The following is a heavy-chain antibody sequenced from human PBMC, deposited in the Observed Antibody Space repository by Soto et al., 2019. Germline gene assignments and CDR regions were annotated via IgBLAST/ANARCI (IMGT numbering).Heavy chain of an antibody. Sequence: SETLSLTCTVSGGSISSYYWSWIRQPPGKGLEWIMYIYDSSSTNYNPSLKSRVTISVDTTKNQFSLKLSSVTAADTAVYYCAREETVEATSIIDYWGQGTLVTVSS. CDR1: GGSISSYY. CDR3: AREETVEATSIIDY. D-gene: IGHD1-26*01. CDR2: IYDSSST. J-gene: IGHJ4*01. V-gene: IGHV4-59*01.